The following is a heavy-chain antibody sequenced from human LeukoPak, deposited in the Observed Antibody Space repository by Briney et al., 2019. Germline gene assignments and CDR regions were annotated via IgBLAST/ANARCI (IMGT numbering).Heavy chain of an antibody. CDR2: ISYDGSNK. J-gene: IGHJ6*02. D-gene: IGHD3-10*01. V-gene: IGHV3-30*04. CDR1: GFTFSSYA. Sequence: PGGSLRLSCAASGFTFSSYAMHWVRQAPGKGLEWVAVISYDGSNKYYADSVKGRFTISRDNSKNTLYLQMYSLRAEDTAVYYCAREGYYGSGSYLPYYYYGMDVWGQGTTVTVSS. CDR3: AREGYYGSGSYLPYYYYGMDV.